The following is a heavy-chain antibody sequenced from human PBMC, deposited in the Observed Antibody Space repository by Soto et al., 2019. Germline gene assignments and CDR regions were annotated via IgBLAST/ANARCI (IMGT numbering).Heavy chain of an antibody. J-gene: IGHJ5*02. CDR3: ARRAYCGGDCYNWFDP. CDR2: IIPIFGTA. V-gene: IGHV1-69*13. Sequence: ASVKVSCKASGGTFSSYAISWVRQAPGQGLEWMGGIIPIFGTANYAQKFQGRVTITADESTSTAYMELSSLRSEDTAVYYCARRAYCGGDCYNWFDPWGQGTLVTVSS. D-gene: IGHD2-21*02. CDR1: GGTFSSYA.